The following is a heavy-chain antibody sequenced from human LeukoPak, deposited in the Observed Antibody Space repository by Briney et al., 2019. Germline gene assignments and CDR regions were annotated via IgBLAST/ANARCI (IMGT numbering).Heavy chain of an antibody. J-gene: IGHJ4*02. V-gene: IGHV3-7*02. CDR3: ARATVTTH. CDR1: GFAFSSYW. D-gene: IGHD4-17*01. Sequence: PGGSLRLSCAASGFAFSSYWMSWIRQAPGKGLEWVANMNQAGNEKYYVDSVEGRFTISRDNAKSSLYLQMNSLRAEDTAVYYCARATVTTHWGQGTLVTVSS. CDR2: MNQAGNEK.